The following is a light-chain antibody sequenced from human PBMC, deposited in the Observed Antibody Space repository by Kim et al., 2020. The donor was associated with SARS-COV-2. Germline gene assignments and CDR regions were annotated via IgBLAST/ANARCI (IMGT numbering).Light chain of an antibody. Sequence: VALGQTARISCGGDNSGTRNVHGDQQRPGQAPVLVIYRDHKRPSGIPERFSGSNSGNTATLTISGAQAGDEADYFCQVWDSSTPLKFGGGTQLTVL. CDR1: NSGTRN. J-gene: IGLJ2*01. CDR3: QVWDSSTPLK. V-gene: IGLV3-9*01. CDR2: RDH.